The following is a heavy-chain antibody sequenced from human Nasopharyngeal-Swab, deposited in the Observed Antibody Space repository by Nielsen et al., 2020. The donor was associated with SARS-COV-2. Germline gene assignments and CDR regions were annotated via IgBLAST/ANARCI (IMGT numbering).Heavy chain of an antibody. Sequence: ASVKVSCKASGYTFTGYYMHWVRQAPGQGLGWMGRINPNSGGTNYAQKFQGRVTMTRDTSISTAYMELSRLRSDDTAVYYCARAVYSSSWYYFDYWGQGTLVTVSS. V-gene: IGHV1-2*06. CDR1: GYTFTGYY. J-gene: IGHJ4*02. CDR2: INPNSGGT. D-gene: IGHD6-13*01. CDR3: ARAVYSSSWYYFDY.